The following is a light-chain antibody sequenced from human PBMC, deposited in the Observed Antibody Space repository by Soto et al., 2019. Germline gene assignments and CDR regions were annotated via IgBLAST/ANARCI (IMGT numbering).Light chain of an antibody. Sequence: DIQMTQSPSTLSASVGDRVTITCRASQSISSWLAWYQQKPGKAPKLLIYKASSLETGVPSRFSGSGSGTEFTLTISSLQPDDFATYYCQHYNSYPWTFGQGTKVEI. CDR2: KAS. CDR1: QSISSW. CDR3: QHYNSYPWT. V-gene: IGKV1-5*03. J-gene: IGKJ1*01.